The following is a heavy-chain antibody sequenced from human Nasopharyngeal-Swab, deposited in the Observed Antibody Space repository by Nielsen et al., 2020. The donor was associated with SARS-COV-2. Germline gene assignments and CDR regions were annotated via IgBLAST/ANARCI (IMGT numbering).Heavy chain of an antibody. Sequence: SVKVSCKASGGTFSSYAISWVRQAPGQGLEWMGGIIPIFGTANYAQKFQGRVTITADESTSTAYMELSSLSSEDTAVYYCARVGGYCSSTSCYRYYMDVWGKGTTVTVSS. D-gene: IGHD2-2*02. CDR1: GGTFSSYA. CDR3: ARVGGYCSSTSCYRYYMDV. CDR2: IIPIFGTA. J-gene: IGHJ6*03. V-gene: IGHV1-69*13.